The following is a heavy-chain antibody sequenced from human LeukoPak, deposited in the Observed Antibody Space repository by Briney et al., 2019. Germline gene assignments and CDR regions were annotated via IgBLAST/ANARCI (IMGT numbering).Heavy chain of an antibody. J-gene: IGHJ3*02. Sequence: SQTLSLTCTVSGGSISSGGYYWSWIRQPPGKGLEWIGYIYYSGSTYYNPSLKSRVTISVDTSKNQFSLKLSSVTAADTAVYYCARDSSSYYYGAFDIWGQGTMVTVSS. CDR3: ARDSSSYYYGAFDI. CDR2: IYYSGST. V-gene: IGHV4-30-4*01. D-gene: IGHD3-22*01. CDR1: GGSISSGGYY.